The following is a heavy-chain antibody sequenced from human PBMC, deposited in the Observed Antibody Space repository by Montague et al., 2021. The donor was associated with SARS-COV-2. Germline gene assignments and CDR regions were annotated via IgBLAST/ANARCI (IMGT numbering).Heavy chain of an antibody. D-gene: IGHD5-12*01. J-gene: IGHJ3*01. V-gene: IGHV6-1*01. Sequence: VSPGASLSSDSFPWHWISQSPSRGLEWLASTYYRSKWYNDSAPSVSGRATVKPDTSRNQFSLHLDSVTPEDTALYFCARKVDSSFDVWGKGTMVIVSS. CDR2: TYYRSKWYN. CDR1: GASLSSDSFP. CDR3: ARKVDSSFDV.